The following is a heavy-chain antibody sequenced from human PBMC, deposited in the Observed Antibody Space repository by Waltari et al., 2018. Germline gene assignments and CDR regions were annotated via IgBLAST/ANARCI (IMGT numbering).Heavy chain of an antibody. CDR1: GYIFRSYT. J-gene: IGHJ5*02. Sequence: QVQLVQSGAEVKKPGASVQVSCKASGYIFRSYTITWVRQAPGQGLEWMGLVSGFKGDTHYAPNFQGRVTMTTDTSTDTAYMELRSLRSDDTAVYYCAGGMGASSELDPWGQGTLVTVSS. D-gene: IGHD1-26*01. CDR3: AGGMGASSELDP. CDR2: VSGFKGDT. V-gene: IGHV1-18*01.